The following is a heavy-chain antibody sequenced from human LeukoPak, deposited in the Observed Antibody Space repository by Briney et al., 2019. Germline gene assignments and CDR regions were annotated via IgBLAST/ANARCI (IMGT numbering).Heavy chain of an antibody. CDR2: IYPGDSDT. D-gene: IGHD3-22*01. J-gene: IGHJ3*02. V-gene: IGHV5-51*01. CDR1: GYSFTSYW. Sequence: GESLKISCKGSGYSFTSYWIGWVRQLPGKGLEWMGIIYPGDSDTRYSPSFQGQVTISADKSISPAYLQWSSLKASDTAMYYCARHINTYYYDSSGNGRAFDIWGQGTMVTVSS. CDR3: ARHINTYYYDSSGNGRAFDI.